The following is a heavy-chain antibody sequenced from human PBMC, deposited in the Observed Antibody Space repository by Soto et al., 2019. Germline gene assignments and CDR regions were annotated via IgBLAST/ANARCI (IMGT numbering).Heavy chain of an antibody. CDR2: ISAYNGNT. CDR1: GYTFTSYG. J-gene: IGHJ6*03. CDR3: ARGGGTYYDILTGHGDYYYMDV. V-gene: IGHV1-18*01. Sequence: QVPLVQSGAEVMKPGATVKIACKASGYTFTSYGISWVRQAAGQGLEWMGWISAYNGNTNYAQKLQGRVTMTTDTSTSTAYMELRSLRSDDTAVYYCARGGGTYYDILTGHGDYYYMDVWGKGTTVTVSS. D-gene: IGHD3-9*01.